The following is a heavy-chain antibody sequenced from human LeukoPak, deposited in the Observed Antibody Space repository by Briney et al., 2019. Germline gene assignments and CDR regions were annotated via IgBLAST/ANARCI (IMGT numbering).Heavy chain of an antibody. J-gene: IGHJ3*02. CDR2: INSNNNYM. Sequence: SCKASGGTFSSYAMHWVRQAPGKGLEWVSSINSNNNYMSYADSVKGRFTISRDNAKNSLYLQMTSLRAEDTAVYYCARSEFEAFDMWGQGTMVTVSS. V-gene: IGHV3-21*01. CDR1: GGTFSSYA. D-gene: IGHD3-10*01. CDR3: ARSEFEAFDM.